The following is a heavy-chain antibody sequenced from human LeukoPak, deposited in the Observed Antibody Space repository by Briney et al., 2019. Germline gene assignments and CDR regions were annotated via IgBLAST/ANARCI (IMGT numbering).Heavy chain of an antibody. J-gene: IGHJ6*04. Sequence: PGGSLRLSCAASGFTFRSYGMHWVRQAPGKGLEWVVFIRYDETNKYYADSVKGRFTISRDNSNNTLYLQMNSLRTEDTAVYYCAKDRSTSLMDVWGKGTTVTVSS. CDR3: AKDRSTSLMDV. V-gene: IGHV3-30*02. CDR2: IRYDETNK. D-gene: IGHD2-2*01. CDR1: GFTFRSYG.